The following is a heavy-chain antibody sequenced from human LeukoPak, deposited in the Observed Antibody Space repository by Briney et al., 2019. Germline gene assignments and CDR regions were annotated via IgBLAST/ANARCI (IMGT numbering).Heavy chain of an antibody. V-gene: IGHV3-48*01. Sequence: GGSLRLSCAASGFTFNSYSMNWVRQAPGKGLEWVSYISSSSSTIYYADSVKGRFTISRDNAKNSLYLQMNSLRAEDTAVYYCARDRGYGDYDYWGQGTLVTVSS. D-gene: IGHD4-17*01. CDR3: ARDRGYGDYDY. J-gene: IGHJ4*02. CDR2: ISSSSSTI. CDR1: GFTFNSYS.